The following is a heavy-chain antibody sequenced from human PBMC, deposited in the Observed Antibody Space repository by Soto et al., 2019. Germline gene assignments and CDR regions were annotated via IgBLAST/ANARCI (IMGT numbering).Heavy chain of an antibody. CDR2: IYYSGST. D-gene: IGHD3-22*01. J-gene: IGHJ3*02. V-gene: IGHV4-61*01. CDR3: ARELPATYYYDSSGYLGAFDI. Sequence: SETLSLTCTVSGGSVSSGSYYWSWIRQPPGKGLEWIGYIYYSGSTNYNPSLKSRVTISVNTSKNQFSLKLSSVTAADTAVYYCARELPATYYYDSSGYLGAFDIWGQGTMVTVSS. CDR1: GGSVSSGSYY.